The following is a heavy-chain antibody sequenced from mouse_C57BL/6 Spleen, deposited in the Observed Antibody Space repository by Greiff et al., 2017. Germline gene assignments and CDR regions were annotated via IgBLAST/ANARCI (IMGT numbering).Heavy chain of an antibody. CDR2: IYPGDGDT. D-gene: IGHD2-3*01. CDR1: GYAFSSYW. J-gene: IGHJ4*01. CDR3: ARRGFYDGYPYAMDD. Sequence: VQLQQSGAELVKPGASVKISCKASGYAFSSYWMNWVKQRPGKGLEWIGQIYPGDGDTNYNGKFKGKATLTADKSSSTAYMQLSSLTSEDSAVYVCARRGFYDGYPYAMDDWGQGTSVTVSS. V-gene: IGHV1-80*01.